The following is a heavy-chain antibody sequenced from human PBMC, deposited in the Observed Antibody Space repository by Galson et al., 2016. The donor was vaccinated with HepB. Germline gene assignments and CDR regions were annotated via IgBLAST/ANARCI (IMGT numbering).Heavy chain of an antibody. CDR3: ARGQRLWFGESGYYFDA. CDR2: INHRGNT. Sequence: TLSLTCGVYDGSFSSNYWAWIRQSPGKGLEWIGEINHRGNTNYTPSLQGRVTLSVDTSKFQALLKVKSLTAADTGVYYCARGQRLWFGESGYYFDAWGQGTPVTVSS. D-gene: IGHD3-10*01. J-gene: IGHJ4*02. V-gene: IGHV4-34*01. CDR1: DGSFSSNY.